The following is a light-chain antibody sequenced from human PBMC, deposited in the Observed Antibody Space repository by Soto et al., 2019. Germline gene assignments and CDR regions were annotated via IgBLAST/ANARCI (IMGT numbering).Light chain of an antibody. J-gene: IGLJ2*01. V-gene: IGLV2-14*01. CDR3: ASYTRSITVV. Sequence: QSVLTQPASVSGSPGQSITISCTGTSSDVGGFNYVSWYQQHPAKAPKLIIFDVSNRPSGVSNRFSGSKSGNTASLTISGLQAEDEADYYCASYTRSITVVFGGGTQLTVL. CDR1: SSDVGGFNY. CDR2: DVS.